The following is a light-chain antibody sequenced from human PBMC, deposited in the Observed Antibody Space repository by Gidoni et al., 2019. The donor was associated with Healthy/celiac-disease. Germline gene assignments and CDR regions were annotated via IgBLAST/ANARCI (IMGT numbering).Light chain of an antibody. J-gene: IGKJ4*01. CDR1: QSVSSN. V-gene: IGKV3-15*01. CDR2: GAS. CDR3: QQYNNWPRGLX. Sequence: EIVMTQSPATLSVSPGERATLACRASQSVSSNLAWYQQKPGQAPRLLIYGASTRATGIPARFSGSGSGTEFTLTISSLQSEDFAVYYCQQYNNWPRGLXXXAGTKVEIK.